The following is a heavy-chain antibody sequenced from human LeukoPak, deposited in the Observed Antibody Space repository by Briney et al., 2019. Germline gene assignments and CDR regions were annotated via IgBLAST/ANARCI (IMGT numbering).Heavy chain of an antibody. Sequence: SETLSLTCTVSAGSITNYYWSWIRQPPGKGLEWIGYIYYTGSTYYNPSLKSRVSISVDTSKNQFSLKLSSVTAADTAVYYCARHGGYHSPIDYWGQGTLVTVSS. D-gene: IGHD3-22*01. J-gene: IGHJ4*02. CDR1: AGSITNYY. CDR3: ARHGGYHSPIDY. CDR2: IYYTGST. V-gene: IGHV4-59*08.